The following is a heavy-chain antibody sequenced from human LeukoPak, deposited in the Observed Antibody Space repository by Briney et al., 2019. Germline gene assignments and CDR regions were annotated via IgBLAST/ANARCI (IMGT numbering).Heavy chain of an antibody. D-gene: IGHD3-3*01. CDR1: EFTFSDSW. CDR2: IKQDGTEK. J-gene: IGHJ1*01. CDR3: ASMEWGGPLQN. Sequence: GGSLRLSCTASEFTFSDSWMSWVRQDPGKGLEWVANIKQDGTEKNYVESVKGRFTIPRDNARKSLHLEMRSLRVEDTAVYFCASMEWGGPLQNWGQGTLVTVSS. V-gene: IGHV3-7*01.